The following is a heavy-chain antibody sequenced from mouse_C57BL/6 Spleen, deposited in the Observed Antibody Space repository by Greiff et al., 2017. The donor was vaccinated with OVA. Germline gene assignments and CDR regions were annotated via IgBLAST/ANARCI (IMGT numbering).Heavy chain of an antibody. CDR1: GYTFTDYY. CDR3: AKELLRFPAWFAY. D-gene: IGHD1-1*01. V-gene: IGHV1-76*01. J-gene: IGHJ3*01. CDR2: IYPGSGNT. Sequence: QVQLQQSGAELVRPGASVKLSCKASGYTFTDYYINWVKQRPGQGLEWIARIYPGSGNTYYNEKFKGKATLTAEKSSSTAYMQLSSLTSEDSAVYFCAKELLRFPAWFAYWGQGTLVTVSA.